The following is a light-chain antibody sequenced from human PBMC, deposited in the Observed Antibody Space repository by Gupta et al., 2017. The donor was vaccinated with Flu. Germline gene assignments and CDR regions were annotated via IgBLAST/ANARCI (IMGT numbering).Light chain of an antibody. CDR2: DDS. V-gene: IGLV3-21*02. CDR1: NIGSKS. CDR3: QVWDTSSDHSWV. J-gene: IGLJ3*02. Sequence: SYVMTQSSSVSVAPGQTARITCAGNNIGSKSVNWYQQKPGQAPVLVVYDDSDRPSGIPERFSGSNSGNTATLTIPSVEAGDEADDYCQVWDTSSDHSWVFGGGTKLAVL.